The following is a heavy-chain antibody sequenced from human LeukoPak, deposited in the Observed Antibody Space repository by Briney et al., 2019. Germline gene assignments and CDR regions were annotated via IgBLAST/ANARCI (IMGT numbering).Heavy chain of an antibody. Sequence: PGGSLRLSCAASGYTFSRYSMNCVREAPGKGLECVSSISSSSSYIYYADSVKGRFTTSRDNAKNSLYLQMTSLRAEDTAVYYCASPYGMDVWGQGTTVTVSS. CDR1: GYTFSRYS. CDR3: ASPYGMDV. CDR2: ISSSSSYI. V-gene: IGHV3-21*01. J-gene: IGHJ6*02.